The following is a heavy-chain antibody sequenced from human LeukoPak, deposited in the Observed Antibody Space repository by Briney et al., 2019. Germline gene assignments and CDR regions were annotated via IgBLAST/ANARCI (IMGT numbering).Heavy chain of an antibody. CDR1: GGSFSSYY. CDR3: ARLLLQSESSMVAPVGAFDI. Sequence: SETLSLTCAVYGGSFSSYYWGWLRQPPGKGLEWIGSIYYSGSTYYNPSLKSRVTISVDTSKNQFSLKLSSVTAAGTAVYYCARLLLQSESSMVAPVGAFDIWGQGTMVTVSS. V-gene: IGHV4-39*01. J-gene: IGHJ3*02. CDR2: IYYSGST. D-gene: IGHD2-15*01.